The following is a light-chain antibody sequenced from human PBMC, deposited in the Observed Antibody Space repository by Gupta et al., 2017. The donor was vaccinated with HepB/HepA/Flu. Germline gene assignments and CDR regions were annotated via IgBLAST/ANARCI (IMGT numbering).Light chain of an antibody. J-gene: IGLJ2*01. CDR2: DDS. Sequence: SYVLPQPPSVSVAPGKTATITCGGNNIGGRSVHWYQQKPGQAPVLVVYDDSDRPSGIPERFSGSNSGNTATLTITRGEGGDEADYYGQRWDSSSPVVFGGGTKLTVL. V-gene: IGLV3-21*03. CDR1: NIGGRS. CDR3: QRWDSSSPVV.